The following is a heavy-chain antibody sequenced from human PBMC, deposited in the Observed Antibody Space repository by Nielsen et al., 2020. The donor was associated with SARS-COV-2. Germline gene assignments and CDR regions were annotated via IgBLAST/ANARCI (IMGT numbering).Heavy chain of an antibody. CDR3: ARETSTRYCSSTSCYYYYGMDV. D-gene: IGHD2-2*01. CDR2: INAGNGNT. Sequence: WVRQAPGQRLEWMGWINAGNGNTKYSQKFQGRVTITRDTSASIAYMELSSLRSEDTAVYYCARETSTRYCSSTSCYYYYGMDVWGQGTTVTVSS. V-gene: IGHV1-3*01. J-gene: IGHJ6*02.